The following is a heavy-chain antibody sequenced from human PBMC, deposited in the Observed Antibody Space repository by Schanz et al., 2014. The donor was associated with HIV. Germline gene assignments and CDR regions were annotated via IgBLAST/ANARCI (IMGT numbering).Heavy chain of an antibody. CDR3: AKDPGYCNSASCRRYWYFDL. V-gene: IGHV3-23*04. CDR2: ISGSGGST. CDR1: GFSFSSYA. Sequence: EVQLVESGGGLVKPGGSLRLSCAASGFSFSSYAMNWVRQTAGKGLAWVSAISGSGGSTYYADSVKGRFTISRDNSKNTLYLQMNSLRAEDTAVYYCAKDPGYCNSASCRRYWYFDLWGRGTPVTVSS. J-gene: IGHJ2*01. D-gene: IGHD2-2*01.